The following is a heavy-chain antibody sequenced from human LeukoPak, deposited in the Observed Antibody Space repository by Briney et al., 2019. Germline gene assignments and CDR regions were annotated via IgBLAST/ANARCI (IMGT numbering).Heavy chain of an antibody. V-gene: IGHV4-34*01. CDR3: ARGPFYYDSSGYYL. J-gene: IGHJ5*02. CDR2: INHSGST. D-gene: IGHD3-22*01. Sequence: SETLSLTCAVYGGSFSGYYWSWIRQPPGKGLEWLGEINHSGSTNYNPSLKSRVTISVDTSKNQFSLKLSSVTAADTAVYYCARGPFYYDSSGYYLWGQGTLVTVSS. CDR1: GGSFSGYY.